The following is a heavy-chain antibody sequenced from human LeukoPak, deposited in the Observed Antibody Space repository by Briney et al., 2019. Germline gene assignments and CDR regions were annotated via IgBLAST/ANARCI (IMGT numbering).Heavy chain of an antibody. CDR1: GFTFSSYA. J-gene: IGHJ4*02. CDR2: ISDSDGST. V-gene: IGHV3-23*01. CDR3: AKDPMTTVTTTAY. D-gene: IGHD4-17*01. Sequence: GGSLRLSCAASGFTFSSYAMSWVRQAPGKGLEWVSSISDSDGSTYYADSVKGRFTISRDNSKNTPYLQMNSLRAEDTALYYCAKDPMTTVTTTAYWGQGTLVTVSS.